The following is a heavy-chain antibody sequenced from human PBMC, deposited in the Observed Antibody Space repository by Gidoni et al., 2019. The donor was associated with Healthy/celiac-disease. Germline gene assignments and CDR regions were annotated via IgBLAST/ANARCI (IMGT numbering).Heavy chain of an antibody. V-gene: IGHV1-3*01. Sequence: QVQLVQSGAEVKKPGASVKVSCKASGYTFTSYAMLWVRQAPGQRLEWMGWINAGNGNTKYSQKFQGRVTITRDTSASTAYMELSSLRSEDTAVYYCARGGEVYSSSWGDYYYGMDVWGQGTTVTVSS. CDR1: GYTFTSYA. J-gene: IGHJ6*02. CDR3: ARGGEVYSSSWGDYYYGMDV. D-gene: IGHD6-13*01. CDR2: INAGNGNT.